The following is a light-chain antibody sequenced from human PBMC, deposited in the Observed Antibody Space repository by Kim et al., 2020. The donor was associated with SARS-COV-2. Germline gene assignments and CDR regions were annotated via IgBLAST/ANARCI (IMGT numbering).Light chain of an antibody. CDR2: GAS. CDR3: QQYSNWPPWT. J-gene: IGKJ1*01. Sequence: SPWEGVRLSCRASQGVSHTLAWYQQRPGQAPRRLIYGASTRATDIPVRFTGSGSGTEFTLTISSLRSEDFAVYYCQQYSNWPPWTFGQGTKVDIK. V-gene: IGKV3-15*01. CDR1: QGVSHT.